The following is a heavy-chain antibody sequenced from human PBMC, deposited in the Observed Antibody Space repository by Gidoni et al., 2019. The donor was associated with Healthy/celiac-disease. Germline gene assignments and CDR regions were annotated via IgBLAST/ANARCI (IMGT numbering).Heavy chain of an antibody. V-gene: IGHV3-30-3*01. Sequence: QVQLVESGGGVVQPGRSLRLSCAASGFAFSSSAMHWVRQAPGKGLEWVAVISYDGSNKYYADSVKGRFTISRDNAKNTLYLQMNSLRAEDTAVYYCARELERSYAFDIWGQGTMVTVSS. J-gene: IGHJ3*02. D-gene: IGHD1-1*01. CDR2: ISYDGSNK. CDR3: ARELERSYAFDI. CDR1: GFAFSSSA.